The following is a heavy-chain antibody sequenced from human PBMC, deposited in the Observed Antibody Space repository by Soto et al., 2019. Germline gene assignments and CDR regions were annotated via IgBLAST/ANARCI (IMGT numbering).Heavy chain of an antibody. D-gene: IGHD3-3*01. J-gene: IGHJ6*02. Sequence: ASVKVSCKVSGDTLTELSMHWVRQAPGKGLEWMGGFDPEDGETIYAQKFQGRVTMTEDTSTDTAYMELSSLRSEDTAVYYCATPYYDFWSGYYTDYYGMDVWGRGTTVTVSS. CDR2: FDPEDGET. CDR1: GDTLTELS. V-gene: IGHV1-24*01. CDR3: ATPYYDFWSGYYTDYYGMDV.